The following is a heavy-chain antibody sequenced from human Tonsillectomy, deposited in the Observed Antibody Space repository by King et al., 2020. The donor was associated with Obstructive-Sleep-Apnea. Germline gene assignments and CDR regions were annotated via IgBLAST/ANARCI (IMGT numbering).Heavy chain of an antibody. D-gene: IGHD6-25*01. J-gene: IGHJ6*02. V-gene: IGHV4-59*01. CDR2: IYYSGIT. Sequence: VQLQESGPGLVKPSETLSLNCTVSGGSISRYYWSWIRQPPGKGLEWIGYIYYSGITDYNPSLKGRVTISVDTSKNQFSLRLSSVTAADTAVYYCARGYGSGSTYYYYGMDVWGQGTTVTVSS. CDR3: ARGYGSGSTYYYYGMDV. CDR1: GGSISRYY.